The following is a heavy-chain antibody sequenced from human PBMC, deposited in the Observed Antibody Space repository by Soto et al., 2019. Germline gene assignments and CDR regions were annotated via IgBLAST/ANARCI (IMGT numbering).Heavy chain of an antibody. D-gene: IGHD6-25*01. J-gene: IGHJ6*02. V-gene: IGHV1-69*01. CDR1: GGTFNNFA. CDR3: ATATISPVSATLYHYGMAV. Sequence: QVQLVQSGAEVKKPGSSVKVSCQASGGTFNNFAFTWVRQAPGQGLEWLGGIMPVFHTTNIAQTFQDRITVTADDFSTTASMEMTSLRYDDTAVYYCATATISPVSATLYHYGMAVWGQGTTVTVSS. CDR2: IMPVFHTT.